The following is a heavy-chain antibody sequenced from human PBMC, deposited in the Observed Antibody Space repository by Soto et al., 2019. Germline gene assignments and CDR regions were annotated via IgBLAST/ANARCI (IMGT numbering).Heavy chain of an antibody. Sequence: ASVKVSCKASGGTFSNYALSWVRQAPGQGLEWMGDIIPIFGTTNNAQKFQGRVTITADKSTSTAYMELSSLRSEDTAVYYCRVVPAAHFDYWGQGTLVTVSS. CDR1: GGTFSNYA. CDR2: IIPIFGTT. CDR3: RVVPAAHFDY. V-gene: IGHV1-69*06. D-gene: IGHD2-2*01. J-gene: IGHJ4*02.